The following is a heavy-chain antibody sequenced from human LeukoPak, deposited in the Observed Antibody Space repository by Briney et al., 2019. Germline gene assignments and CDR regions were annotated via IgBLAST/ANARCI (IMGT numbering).Heavy chain of an antibody. CDR3: AKWGDYDVLTGYYVSDY. V-gene: IGHV3-23*01. D-gene: IGHD3-9*01. Sequence: GASLRLSCAASGFTFSNYAISWVRQAPGKGLEWVSAITDSGSGIYYADSMKSRFTISRDNSKNTLYLRINSLRAEDTAVYYCAKWGDYDVLTGYYVSDYWGQGTLVTDS. CDR2: ITDSGSGI. CDR1: GFTFSNYA. J-gene: IGHJ4*02.